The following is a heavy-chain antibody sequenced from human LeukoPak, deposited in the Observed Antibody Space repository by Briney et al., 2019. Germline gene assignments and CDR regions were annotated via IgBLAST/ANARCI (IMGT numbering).Heavy chain of an antibody. CDR1: GYTFTSYG. CDR3: ARDVLRFLEWLLPSGDYYYGLDV. D-gene: IGHD3-3*01. J-gene: IGHJ6*02. CDR2: ISAYNGNT. Sequence: ASVKASCKASGYTFTSYGISWVRQAPGQGLEWMGWISAYNGNTNYAQKLQGRVTMTTDTSTSTAYMELRSLRSDDTAVYYCARDVLRFLEWLLPSGDYYYGLDVWGPGTKVTVSS. V-gene: IGHV1-18*01.